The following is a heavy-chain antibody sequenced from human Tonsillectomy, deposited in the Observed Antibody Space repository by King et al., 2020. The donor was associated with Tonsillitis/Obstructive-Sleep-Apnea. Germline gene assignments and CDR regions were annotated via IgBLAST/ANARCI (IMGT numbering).Heavy chain of an antibody. J-gene: IGHJ5*02. V-gene: IGHV3-66*01. D-gene: IGHD3-3*01. CDR1: GFTVSSNY. CDR3: ARERRFWSGYYGANWFDP. CDR2: IYSGGSA. Sequence: VQLVESGGGLVQPGGSLRLSCAASGFTVSSNYISWVRQAPGTGLEWVSVIYSGGSAYYADCVKGRFTISRDNSKNTLYLQMNSLRAEDTAVYYCARERRFWSGYYGANWFDPWGQGTLVTVSS.